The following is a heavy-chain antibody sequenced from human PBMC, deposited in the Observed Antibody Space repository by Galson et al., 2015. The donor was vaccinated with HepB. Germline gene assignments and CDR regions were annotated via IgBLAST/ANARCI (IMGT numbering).Heavy chain of an antibody. J-gene: IGHJ6*02. CDR2: IWYDGSNK. Sequence: SLRLSCAASGFTFSSYGMHWVRQAPGKGLEWVAVIWYDGSNKYYADSVKGRFTISRDNSKNTLYLQMNSLRAEDTAVYYCARDLGAYSSSWYGYYYYYGMDVWGQGTTVTVSS. V-gene: IGHV3-33*08. D-gene: IGHD6-13*01. CDR3: ARDLGAYSSSWYGYYYYYGMDV. CDR1: GFTFSSYG.